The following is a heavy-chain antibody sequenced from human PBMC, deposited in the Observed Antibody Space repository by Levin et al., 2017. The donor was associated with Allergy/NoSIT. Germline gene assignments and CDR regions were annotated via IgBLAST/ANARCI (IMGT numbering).Heavy chain of an antibody. CDR1: GFTFSNYG. CDR3: TKGVFDS. CDR2: MSGINDAT. Sequence: SGGSLRLSCVASGFTFSNYGMNWVRRAPRKGLEWVSLMSGINDATFYADSVKGRFTISRDNSRNTLYLQMNSLRAEDTAVYYCTKGVFDSWGQGTLVTGSA. V-gene: IGHV3-23*01. J-gene: IGHJ4*02.